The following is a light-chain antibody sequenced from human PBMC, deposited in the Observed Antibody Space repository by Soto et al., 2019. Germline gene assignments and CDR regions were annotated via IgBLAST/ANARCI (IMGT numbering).Light chain of an antibody. CDR3: NSYTTRSTDV. CDR1: SSDVGSYNR. J-gene: IGLJ1*01. Sequence: QSALTQPASVSGSPGQSITISCTGTSSDVGSYNRVSWYQQPPGTAPRLIIHDVSNRPSGVSPRFSGSKSGNTASLTISGLQAEDEADYSCNSYTTRSTDVFGTGTQLTVL. CDR2: DVS. V-gene: IGLV2-14*01.